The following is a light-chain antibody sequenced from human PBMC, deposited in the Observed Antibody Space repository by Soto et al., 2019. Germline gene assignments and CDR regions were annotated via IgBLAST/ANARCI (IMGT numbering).Light chain of an antibody. CDR3: QQYGSSQS. V-gene: IGKV3-20*01. J-gene: IGKJ1*01. CDR2: GAS. CDR1: QSVSSNY. Sequence: EIVLTQSPGTLSLSPGERATLSCRASQSVSSNYLAWCQQKPGQAPRILIYGASSRATGIPDRFSGSGSGADCTLTISRLEPEVFAVYFCQQYGSSQSYGQGTKVELK.